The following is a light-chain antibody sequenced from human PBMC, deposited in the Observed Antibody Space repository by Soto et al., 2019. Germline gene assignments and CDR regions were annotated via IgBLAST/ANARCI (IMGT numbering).Light chain of an antibody. J-gene: IGKJ1*01. CDR3: QQYNNWPSWT. Sequence: EKVMTQSPATLSMSPGERATLSCRASQSVSSYLAWYQQKPGQAPRLLIYGASTRATGIPARFSGSGSGTEFTLTISSLLSEDFAVYYCQQYNNWPSWTFGQGTKVDIK. V-gene: IGKV3-15*01. CDR2: GAS. CDR1: QSVSSY.